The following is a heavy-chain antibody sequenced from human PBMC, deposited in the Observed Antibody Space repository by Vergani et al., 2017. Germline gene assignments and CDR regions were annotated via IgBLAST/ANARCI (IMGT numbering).Heavy chain of an antibody. CDR3: ARGGPNY. Sequence: EVQLVESGGGLVQPGRSLRLSCAASGFTFNRYWMSWVRQAPGQGLEWVANIKQDVSEKYYVDSVKGRFTISRHNAKNSLYLQMNSLRVEDTAVYYCARGGPNYWGQGTLVTVSS. CDR1: GFTFNRYW. V-gene: IGHV3-7*01. J-gene: IGHJ4*02. CDR2: IKQDVSEK.